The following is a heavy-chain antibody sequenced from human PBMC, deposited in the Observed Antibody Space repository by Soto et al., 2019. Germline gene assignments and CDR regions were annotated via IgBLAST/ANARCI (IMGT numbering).Heavy chain of an antibody. V-gene: IGHV3-23*01. J-gene: IGHJ6*02. D-gene: IGHD3-16*02. Sequence: EVQLLESGGGLVQPGGSLRLSCAASGFTFSSYAMSWVHQAPGKGLEWVSAISGSGGSTYYADSVKGRFSISRDNSKNTLYLQMNSLRAEDTAVYYCARRSMGGGELSPLGGMDVWGQGTTVTVSS. CDR3: ARRSMGGGELSPLGGMDV. CDR2: ISGSGGST. CDR1: GFTFSSYA.